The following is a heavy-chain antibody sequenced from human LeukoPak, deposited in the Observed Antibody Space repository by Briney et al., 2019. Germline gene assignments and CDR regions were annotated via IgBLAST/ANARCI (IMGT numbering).Heavy chain of an antibody. Sequence: VGSLRLSSAAPGYTFSTYWMSWVREAPGEGPECVPNILPEGSEKYYVDSVRGGFTTSRDNTRNSLYLQMNNLGAEDTPLYYCASRPPTGYGSLGVFDYWGRGTLVTVSS. J-gene: IGHJ4*02. CDR2: ILPEGSEK. V-gene: IGHV3-7*01. CDR3: ASRPPTGYGSLGVFDY. D-gene: IGHD3-9*01. CDR1: GYTFSTYW.